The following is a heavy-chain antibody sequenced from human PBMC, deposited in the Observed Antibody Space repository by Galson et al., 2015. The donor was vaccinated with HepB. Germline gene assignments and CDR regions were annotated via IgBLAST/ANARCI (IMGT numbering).Heavy chain of an antibody. CDR1: GFTVSSNY. V-gene: IGHV3-53*04. J-gene: IGHJ4*02. Sequence: SLRLSCAASGFTVSSNYMSWVRQAPGKGLEWVSVTYSGGSTYYADPVKGRFTISRHNSKNTLYLQLNSLRAEDTAVYYCAKDGIMVSNNPYQLHFWGQGTLVSVSS. D-gene: IGHD2-8*01. CDR2: TYSGGST. CDR3: AKDGIMVSNNPYQLHF.